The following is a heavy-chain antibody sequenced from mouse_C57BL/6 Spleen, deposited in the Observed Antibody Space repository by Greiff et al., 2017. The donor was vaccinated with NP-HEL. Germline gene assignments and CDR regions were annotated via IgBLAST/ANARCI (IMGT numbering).Heavy chain of an antibody. J-gene: IGHJ3*01. CDR1: GYTFTSYW. D-gene: IGHD2-5*01. V-gene: IGHV1-59*01. CDR2: IDPSDSYT. CDR3: ARSGYSNYGAY. Sequence: QVQLQQPGAELVRPGPSVKLSCKASGYTFTSYWMHWVKQRPGQGLEWIGVIDPSDSYTNYNQKFKGKATLTVDTSSSTAYMQLSSLTSEDSAVYYCARSGYSNYGAYWGQGTLVTVSA.